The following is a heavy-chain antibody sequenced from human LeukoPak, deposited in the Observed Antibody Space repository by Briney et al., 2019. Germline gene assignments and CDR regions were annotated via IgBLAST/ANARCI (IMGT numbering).Heavy chain of an antibody. J-gene: IGHJ5*02. CDR2: ISSNGGST. V-gene: IGHV3-64*01. CDR1: GFNFSSYG. D-gene: IGHD3-3*01. Sequence: GGSLRLSCAASGFNFSSYGMHWVRQAPGKGLEYVSAISSNGGSTYYANSVKGRFTISRDNSKNTLYLQMGSLRAEDMAVYYCARGGSGYPINNWFDPWGQGTLVTVSS. CDR3: ARGGSGYPINNWFDP.